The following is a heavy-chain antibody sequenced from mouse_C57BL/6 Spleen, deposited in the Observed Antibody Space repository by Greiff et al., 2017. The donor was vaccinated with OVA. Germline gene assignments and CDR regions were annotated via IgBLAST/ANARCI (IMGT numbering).Heavy chain of an antibody. Sequence: QVQLKQSGAELVKPGASVKISCKASGYAFSSYWMNWVKQRPGKGLEWIGQIYPGDGDTNYNGKFKGKATLTADKSSSTAYMQLSRLTSEDSAVYFCARGDWDGYFDYWGQGTTLTVSS. V-gene: IGHV1-80*01. J-gene: IGHJ2*01. CDR3: ARGDWDGYFDY. D-gene: IGHD4-1*01. CDR1: GYAFSSYW. CDR2: IYPGDGDT.